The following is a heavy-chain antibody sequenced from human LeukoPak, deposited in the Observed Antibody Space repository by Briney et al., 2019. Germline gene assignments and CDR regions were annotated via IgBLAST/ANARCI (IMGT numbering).Heavy chain of an antibody. CDR2: ISGSGGST. CDR3: AKDLGPSDYYYYYMDV. D-gene: IGHD7-27*01. Sequence: GGSLRLSCAASGFTVSSNYMSWVRQAPGKGLEWVSAISGSGGSTYYADSVKGRFTISRDNSKNTLYLQMNSLRAEDTAVYYCAKDLGPSDYYYYYMDVWGKGTTVTVSS. CDR1: GFTVSSNY. V-gene: IGHV3-23*01. J-gene: IGHJ6*03.